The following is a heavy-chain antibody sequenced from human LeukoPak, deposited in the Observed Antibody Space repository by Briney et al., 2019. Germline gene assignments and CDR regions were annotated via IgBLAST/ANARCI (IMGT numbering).Heavy chain of an antibody. D-gene: IGHD2-15*01. CDR1: GGTFSGYY. CDR3: ARDRFDCSGGSCYRWFDP. J-gene: IGHJ5*02. CDR2: TNHSGST. Sequence: PSETLSLTCAVSGGTFSGYYWSWIRQPPGKGLEWIGETNHSGSTNYNPSLKSRVTISVDTSKNQFSLKLSSVTAADTAVYYCARDRFDCSGGSCYRWFDPWGQGTLVTVSS. V-gene: IGHV4-34*01.